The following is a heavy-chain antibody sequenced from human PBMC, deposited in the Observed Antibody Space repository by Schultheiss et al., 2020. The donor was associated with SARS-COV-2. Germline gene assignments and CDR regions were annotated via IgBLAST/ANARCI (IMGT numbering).Heavy chain of an antibody. V-gene: IGHV1-69*05. J-gene: IGHJ6*02. CDR3: ARVVVLYYYGMDV. CDR1: GGTFSSYA. CDR2: IIPIFGTA. Sequence: SVKVSCKASGGTFSSYAISWVRQAPGQGLEWMGGIIPIFGTANYAQKFQGRVTMTRNTSISTAYMELSSLRSEDTAVYYCARVVVLYYYGMDVWGQGTTVTVSS. D-gene: IGHD2-15*01.